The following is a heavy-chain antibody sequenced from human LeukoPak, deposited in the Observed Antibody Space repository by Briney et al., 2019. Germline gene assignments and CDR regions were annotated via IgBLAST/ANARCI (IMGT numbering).Heavy chain of an antibody. CDR1: GGSLSGYY. V-gene: IGHV4-34*01. D-gene: IGHD1-1*01. J-gene: IGHJ4*02. Sequence: SETLSLTCAVYGGSLSGYYWSWIRQPPGKGLEWIGEINHSGSTNYNPSLKSRVTISVDTSKNQFSLKLSSVTAADTAVYYCASGDNDPLFDYWGQGTLVTVSS. CDR2: INHSGST. CDR3: ASGDNDPLFDY.